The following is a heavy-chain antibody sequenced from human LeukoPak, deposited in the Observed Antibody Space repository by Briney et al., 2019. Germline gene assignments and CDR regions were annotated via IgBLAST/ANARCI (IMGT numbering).Heavy chain of an antibody. V-gene: IGHV4-39*01. J-gene: IGHJ3*01. CDR2: IYSSGST. Sequence: IGSIYSSGSTYYNPSLKSRVTISVDTSKNQFSLKLSSVTAADTAVYYCARHSIGGNKDFDFWGQGTMVSVSS. CDR3: ARHSIGGNKDFDF. D-gene: IGHD4-23*01.